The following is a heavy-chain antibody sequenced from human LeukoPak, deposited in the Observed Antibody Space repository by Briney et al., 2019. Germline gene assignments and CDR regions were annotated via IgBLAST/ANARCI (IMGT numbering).Heavy chain of an antibody. D-gene: IGHD3-10*01. Sequence: SETLSLTCAVSGYSISSGHYWGWIRQPPGKGLEWIGSIYHSGSTYYNPSLKSRVTISVDTSKNQFSLKLSSVTAADTAVYYCARASTMVRGVIPLLGGFDYWGQGTLVTVSS. CDR3: ARASTMVRGVIPLLGGFDY. CDR1: GYSISSGHY. V-gene: IGHV4-38-2*01. CDR2: IYHSGST. J-gene: IGHJ4*02.